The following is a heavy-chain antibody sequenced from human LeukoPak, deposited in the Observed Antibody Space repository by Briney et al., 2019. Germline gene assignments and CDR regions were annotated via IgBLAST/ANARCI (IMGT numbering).Heavy chain of an antibody. CDR3: ARDLWREMATRRFFDY. D-gene: IGHD5-24*01. J-gene: IGHJ4*02. V-gene: IGHV1-24*01. CDR1: GYTLTELS. CDR2: FDPEDGET. Sequence: ASVTVSCKVSGYTLTELSMHWVRQAPGKGLEWMGGFDPEDGETIYAQKFQGRVTITADESTSTAYMELSSLRSEDTAVYYCARDLWREMATRRFFDYWGQGTLVTVSS.